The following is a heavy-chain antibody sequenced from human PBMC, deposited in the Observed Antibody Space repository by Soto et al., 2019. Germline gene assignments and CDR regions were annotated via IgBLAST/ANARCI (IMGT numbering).Heavy chain of an antibody. J-gene: IGHJ6*02. V-gene: IGHV2-70*04. CDR3: ARAFYGMDV. CDR1: GFSLSGSGMR. CDR2: IDWEDTK. Sequence: SGPTLVNPTQTLTLTCTVSGFSLSGSGMRVTWTRQPPGKALEWLARIDWEDTKLYSTSLKTRLTISKDTSKNQVVLTMTNVDPADTGTYYCARAFYGMDVWGQGTTVTVS.